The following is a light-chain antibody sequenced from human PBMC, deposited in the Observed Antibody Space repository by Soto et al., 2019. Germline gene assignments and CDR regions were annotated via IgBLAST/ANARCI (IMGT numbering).Light chain of an antibody. CDR1: QTVYGC. CDR3: LQDNHYSGT. J-gene: IGKJ1*01. Sequence: VQMSQARSTLPGSVSPRVTITCGASQTVYGCLTWYQQKQGKAPNLLIYEASSLENGVPSRFSGSGSGTEFTLTISSLQPDDFATYYCLQDNHYSGTFGQGTKVDIK. V-gene: IGKV1-5*03. CDR2: EAS.